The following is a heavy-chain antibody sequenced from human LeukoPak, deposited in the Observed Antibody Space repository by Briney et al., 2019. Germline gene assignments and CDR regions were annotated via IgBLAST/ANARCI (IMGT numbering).Heavy chain of an antibody. CDR1: GFTVSSNY. CDR2: IWYDGSNK. Sequence: PGGSLRLSCAASGFTVSSNYMSWVRQAPGKGLEWVAVIWYDGSNKYYADSVKGRFTISRDNSKNTLYLQMNSLRAEDTAVYYCARDGGWITMIVVEGFDYWGQGTLVTVSS. D-gene: IGHD3-22*01. CDR3: ARDGGWITMIVVEGFDY. V-gene: IGHV3-33*08. J-gene: IGHJ4*02.